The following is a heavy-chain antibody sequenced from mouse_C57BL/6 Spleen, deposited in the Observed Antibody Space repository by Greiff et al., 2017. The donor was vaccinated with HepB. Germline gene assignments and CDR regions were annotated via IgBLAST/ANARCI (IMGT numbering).Heavy chain of an antibody. CDR1: GYSITSGYY. CDR3: ARRYSNRYWYFDV. J-gene: IGHJ1*03. V-gene: IGHV3-6*01. CDR2: ISYDGSN. Sequence: EVQLQESGPGLVKPSQSLSLTCSVTGYSITSGYYWNWIRQFPGNKLEWMGYISYDGSNNYNPSLKNRISITRDTSKNQFFLKLNSVTTEDTATYYCARRYSNRYWYFDVWGTGTTVTVSS. D-gene: IGHD2-5*01.